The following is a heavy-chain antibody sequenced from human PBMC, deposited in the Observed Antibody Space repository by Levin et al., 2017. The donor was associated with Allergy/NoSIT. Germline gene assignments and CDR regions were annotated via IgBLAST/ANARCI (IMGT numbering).Heavy chain of an antibody. J-gene: IGHJ4*02. CDR2: IYLSGST. CDR1: GGSISSGGYS. CDR3: ARVAGYSYGYYVDY. V-gene: IGHV4-30-2*01. Sequence: LRLSCAVSGGSISSGGYSWSWIRQPPGKGLEWIGNIYLSGSTNDNPSLKSRVTMSVDRSKNQFSLKLSYVTAADTAVYYCARVAGYSYGYYVDYWGPGTLVTVSS. D-gene: IGHD5-18*01.